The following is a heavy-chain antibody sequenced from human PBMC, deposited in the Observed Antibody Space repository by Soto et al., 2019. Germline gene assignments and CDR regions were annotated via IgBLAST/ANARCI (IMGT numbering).Heavy chain of an antibody. CDR1: GFTFSSYG. Sequence: PGGSLRLSCAASGFTFSSYGMHWVRQAPGKGLEWVAVISYDGSNKYYADSVKGRFTISRDNSKNSLYLQMNSLRAEDTAVYYCAKDGIDGTNYYYYYMDVWGKGTTVTVSS. CDR3: AKDGIDGTNYYYYYMDV. D-gene: IGHD1-7*01. J-gene: IGHJ6*03. CDR2: ISYDGSNK. V-gene: IGHV3-30*18.